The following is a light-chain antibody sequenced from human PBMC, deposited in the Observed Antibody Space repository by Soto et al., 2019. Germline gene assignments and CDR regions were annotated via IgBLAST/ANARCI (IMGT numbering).Light chain of an antibody. CDR3: QQYNNWPPIT. CDR2: GAS. CDR1: QAISNN. J-gene: IGKJ5*01. V-gene: IGKV3-15*01. Sequence: EIVLTQSPATLSVSPGEGATLSCRSSQAISNNLAWYQQKPGQAPRLLIYGASTRATGIPARFSGSGSGTEFTLTISSLQSEDFAVYYCQQYNNWPPITFGQGTRLEIK.